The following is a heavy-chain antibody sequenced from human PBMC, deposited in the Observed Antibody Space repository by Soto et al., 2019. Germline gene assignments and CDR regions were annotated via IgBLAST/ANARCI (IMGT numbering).Heavy chain of an antibody. CDR1: GYSVTSYY. CDR2: INPSGDTT. CDR3: ASLGPWFGEPWRCQYVDF. J-gene: IGHJ4*02. D-gene: IGHD3-10*01. V-gene: IGHV1-46*03. Sequence: QVQLVQSGAEVRKPGSSVKVSCKASGYSVTSYYIHWVRQAPGQGLEWMGIINPSGDTTTYAQRFQGRVTMTRDTSTNTIFMGLSSLTSEDTDVYFCASLGPWFGEPWRCQYVDFGGQGTLVTVSS.